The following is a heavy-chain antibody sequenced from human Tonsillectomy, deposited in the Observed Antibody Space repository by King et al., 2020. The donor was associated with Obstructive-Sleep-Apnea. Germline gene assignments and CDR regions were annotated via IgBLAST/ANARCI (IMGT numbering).Heavy chain of an antibody. CDR2: INHSGST. V-gene: IGHV4-34*01. CDR3: AHTWMQLWIDTGPFFDY. CDR1: GGPFSGYY. J-gene: IGHJ4*02. D-gene: IGHD5-18*01. Sequence: HVQLQQWGAGLLKPSETLSLTCAVYGGPFSGYYWSWIRQPPGKGLEWIGEINHSGSTNYNPALKSRVTISVDTSRNQFSLKLTSVTASDTAVYYCAHTWMQLWIDTGPFFDYWGQGTLVTVSS.